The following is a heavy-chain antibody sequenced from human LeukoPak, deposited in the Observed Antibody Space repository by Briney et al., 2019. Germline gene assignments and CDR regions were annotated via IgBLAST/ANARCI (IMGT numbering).Heavy chain of an antibody. CDR1: GFTFSSYG. D-gene: IGHD1-26*01. J-gene: IGHJ4*02. CDR3: AKDWDGLY. CDR2: ISYDGSNK. Sequence: PGGSLRLSCAASGFTFSSYGMHWVRQAPGKGLEWVAVISYDGSNKYYADSVKGRFTISRDNSKNTLYLQMNSLRAEDTAVYYRAKDWDGLYWGQGTLVTVSS. V-gene: IGHV3-30*18.